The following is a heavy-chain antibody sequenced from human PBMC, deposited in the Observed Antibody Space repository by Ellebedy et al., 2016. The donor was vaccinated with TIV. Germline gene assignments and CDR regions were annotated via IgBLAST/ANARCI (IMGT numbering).Heavy chain of an antibody. CDR1: GFTFNTYS. D-gene: IGHD2-21*01. V-gene: IGHV3-21*01. Sequence: GESLKISXAASGFTFNTYSMNWVRQAPGKGLEWISSISSSGIHIFYADSVRGRFTISRDNAKNSLYLQMDSLSAEDTAIYYCARASDCAGNCPTAYFCDSWGQGTLVTVPS. CDR2: ISSSGIHI. J-gene: IGHJ4*02. CDR3: ARASDCAGNCPTAYFCDS.